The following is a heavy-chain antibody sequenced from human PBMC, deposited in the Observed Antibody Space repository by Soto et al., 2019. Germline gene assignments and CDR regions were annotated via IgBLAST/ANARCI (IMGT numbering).Heavy chain of an antibody. V-gene: IGHV3-9*01. J-gene: IGHJ6*02. D-gene: IGHD2-21*02. CDR3: AKDMTYYYYGMDV. CDR2: ISWNSGSI. CDR1: GFTFDDYA. Sequence: EVQLVESGGGLVQPGRSLRLSCAASGFTFDDYAMLWVRQAPGKGLEWVSGISWNSGSIGYADSVKGRFTISRDNAKNSLYLQMNSLRAEDTALYYCAKDMTYYYYGMDVWGQGTTVTVSS.